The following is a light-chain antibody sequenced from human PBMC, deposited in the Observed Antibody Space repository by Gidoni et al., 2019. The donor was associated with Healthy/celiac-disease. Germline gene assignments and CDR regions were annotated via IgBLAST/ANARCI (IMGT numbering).Light chain of an antibody. CDR3: QQYDNLPLI. CDR1: QDISNY. V-gene: IGKV1-33*01. CDR2: DAS. J-gene: IGKJ4*01. Sequence: DIQMTQSPSSLSASVGDRVTITCQASQDISNYLNWYQQKPGKAPKLLIYDASNLETGVPSRFSGGGSGTDFTFTISSLQPEDIATYYCQQYDNLPLIFGGGTKVEIK.